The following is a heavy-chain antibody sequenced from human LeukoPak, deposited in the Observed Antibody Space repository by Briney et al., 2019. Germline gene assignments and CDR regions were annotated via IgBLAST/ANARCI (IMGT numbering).Heavy chain of an antibody. D-gene: IGHD6-13*01. V-gene: IGHV4-34*01. Sequence: SETLSLTCAVYGGSFSGYYWTWIRQTPEKGLEWIGEMNPSGSTNYNPSLKSRVTISVDTSKNQFSLKLTSVTAADTAVYYCARGLGRQQLVSPFDYWGQGTLVTVSS. CDR1: GGSFSGYY. J-gene: IGHJ4*02. CDR3: ARGLGRQQLVSPFDY. CDR2: MNPSGST.